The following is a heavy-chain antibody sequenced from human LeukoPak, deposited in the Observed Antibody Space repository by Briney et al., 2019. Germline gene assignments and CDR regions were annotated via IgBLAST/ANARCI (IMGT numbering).Heavy chain of an antibody. CDR1: GFTFSSYG. Sequence: PGGTLRLSCAASGFTFSSYGMSWVRQAPGKGLERVSLISGSGGRAYYADSVKGRFTISRDNSKNTLYLQMNSLRADDTAVYYCAKLDWGGSRYGYFDSWGQGTLVTVSS. D-gene: IGHD5-18*01. CDR2: ISGSGGRA. CDR3: AKLDWGGSRYGYFDS. V-gene: IGHV3-23*01. J-gene: IGHJ4*02.